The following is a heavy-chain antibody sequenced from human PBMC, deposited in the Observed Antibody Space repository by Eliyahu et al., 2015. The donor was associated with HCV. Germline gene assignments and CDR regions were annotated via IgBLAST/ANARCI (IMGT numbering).Heavy chain of an antibody. D-gene: IGHD6-19*01. CDR1: GFTFXXYA. CDR3: TKDRYNSGRTGWFDP. Sequence: EVQLMESGGGLVQPGRSLXLSCAASGFTFXXYAMHWVRQVXGKGLEWXSGISWXSGXIAYADSVRXRXTISRDNAKHSLYLQIKSLRAEDTAFYYCTKDRYNSGRTGWFDPWGQGTLVTVSS. V-gene: IGHV3-9*01. CDR2: ISWXSGXI. J-gene: IGHJ5*02.